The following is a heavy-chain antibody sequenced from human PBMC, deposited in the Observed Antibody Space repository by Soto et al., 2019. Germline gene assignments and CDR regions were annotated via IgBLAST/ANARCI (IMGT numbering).Heavy chain of an antibody. CDR1: GFTFSTYW. CDR2: IKEDGSAK. CDR3: ARDRGRGVECFGTCYSSYFDP. J-gene: IGHJ5*02. V-gene: IGHV3-7*01. Sequence: EVQLVESGGGLVQPGGSLRLSCAASGFTFSTYWMSWVRQAPGKGLEWVANIKEDGSAKSYVDSVKGRFTISRDNAKNSLYLQMNSLRAEDTAVYHCARDRGRGVECFGTCYSSYFDPWGQGTLVTDSS. D-gene: IGHD2-15*01.